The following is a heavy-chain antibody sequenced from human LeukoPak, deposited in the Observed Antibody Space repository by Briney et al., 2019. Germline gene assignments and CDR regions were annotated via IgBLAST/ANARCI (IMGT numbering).Heavy chain of an antibody. CDR3: AKGNCSSHICYYFYYMDV. Sequence: GGSLRLSCAASGFPFSTYDMTWVRQAPGKALEWVSAIRVTDGSAYYADSVKGRFTISRDNSKNTLYLQMNSLRAEDTAKYYCAKGNCSSHICYYFYYMDVWGKGTTVTVSS. V-gene: IGHV3-23*01. J-gene: IGHJ6*03. D-gene: IGHD2-2*01. CDR2: IRVTDGSA. CDR1: GFPFSTYD.